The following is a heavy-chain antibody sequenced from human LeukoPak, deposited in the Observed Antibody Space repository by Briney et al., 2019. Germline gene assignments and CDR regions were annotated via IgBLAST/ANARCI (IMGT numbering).Heavy chain of an antibody. V-gene: IGHV1-2*02. Sequence: SVKVSCKASGGTFSSYAISWVRQAPGQGLEWMGWINPNSGGTNYAQKFQGRVTMTRDTSISTAYMELSRLRSDDTAVYYCARGGLSIAARPVGYWGQGTLVTVSS. D-gene: IGHD6-6*01. J-gene: IGHJ4*02. CDR1: GGTFSSYA. CDR3: ARGGLSIAARPVGY. CDR2: INPNSGGT.